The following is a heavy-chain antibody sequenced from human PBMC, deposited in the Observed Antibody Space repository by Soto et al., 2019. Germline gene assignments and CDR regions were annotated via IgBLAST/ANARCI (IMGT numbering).Heavy chain of an antibody. CDR1: GGSISSSSYY. CDR2: IYYSGST. J-gene: IGHJ4*02. D-gene: IGHD6-19*01. V-gene: IGHV4-39*01. Sequence: KPSETLSLTCTVSGGSISSSSYYWGWIRQPPGKGLEWIGNIYYSGSTYYNPSLKSRVTISVDTSKNQFSLKLSSVTAADTAVYYCARHLAVALSFDYWGQGTLVTVSS. CDR3: ARHLAVALSFDY.